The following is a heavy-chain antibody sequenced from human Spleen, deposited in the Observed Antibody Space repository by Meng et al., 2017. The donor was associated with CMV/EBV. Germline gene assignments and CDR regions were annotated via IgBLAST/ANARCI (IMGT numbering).Heavy chain of an antibody. Sequence: FSSYSMNWVRQAPGKGLEWVSSISSSSSYIYYADSVKGRFTISRDNAKNSLYLQMNSLRAEDTAVYYCARDPSPPSYYGSGKYYFDYWGQGTLVTVSS. D-gene: IGHD3-10*01. J-gene: IGHJ4*02. CDR2: ISSSSSYI. CDR3: ARDPSPPSYYGSGKYYFDY. CDR1: FSSYS. V-gene: IGHV3-21*01.